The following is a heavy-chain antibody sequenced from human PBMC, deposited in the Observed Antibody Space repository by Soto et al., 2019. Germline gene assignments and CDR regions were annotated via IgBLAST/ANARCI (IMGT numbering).Heavy chain of an antibody. V-gene: IGHV1-18*01. D-gene: IGHD2-8*01. CDR1: GYNFANHG. CDR2: ISAYNGNI. CDR3: ARDLRRYCSNGVCDGMDV. Sequence: GASVKVSCKAPGYNFANHGITWVRQAPGQGLEWMGWISAYNGNINYAQRVRGRVTLTTDTSATTAYMELRSLRSDDTAVYYCARDLRRYCSNGVCDGMDVWGQGTTVTVSS. J-gene: IGHJ6*02.